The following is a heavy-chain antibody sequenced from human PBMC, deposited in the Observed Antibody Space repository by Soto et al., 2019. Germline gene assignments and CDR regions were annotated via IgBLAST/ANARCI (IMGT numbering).Heavy chain of an antibody. CDR1: GYTFTSYY. Sequence: QVQLVQSGAEVKKPGASVKVSCKASGYTFTSYYMHWVRQAPGQGLEWMGIINPSGGSTSYAQQFQGRVTMTRDTSTSTVYMELGRLRSEDTAVYYCARDYIVVVVAATPPSYGMDVWGQGTTVTVSS. CDR2: INPSGGST. J-gene: IGHJ6*02. V-gene: IGHV1-46*01. D-gene: IGHD2-15*01. CDR3: ARDYIVVVVAATPPSYGMDV.